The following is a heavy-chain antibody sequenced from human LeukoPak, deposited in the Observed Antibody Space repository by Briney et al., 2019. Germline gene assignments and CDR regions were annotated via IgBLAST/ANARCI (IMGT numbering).Heavy chain of an antibody. J-gene: IGHJ4*02. CDR2: ISGYNGKT. Sequence: ASVKVSCKASGYTFNTYGITWVRQAPGQGLEWMGWISGYNGKTKYAQKLQDRVTMTTDTSTTTAYMELRSLRSDDTAVYYCARGIDYGGDWGQGTLVTVSS. CDR1: GYTFNTYG. D-gene: IGHD4/OR15-4a*01. V-gene: IGHV1-18*01. CDR3: ARGIDYGGD.